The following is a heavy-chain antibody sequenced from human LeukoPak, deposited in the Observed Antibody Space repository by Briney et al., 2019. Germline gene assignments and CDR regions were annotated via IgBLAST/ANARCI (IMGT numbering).Heavy chain of an antibody. CDR2: IYYSGST. CDR1: GGSISSHY. Sequence: PSETLSLTCTVSGGSISSHYWSWIRQPPGKGLEWIGYIYYSGSTNYNLSLKSRVTISVDTSKNQFSLKLSSVTAADTAVYYCAREMSYYDSSGGLDYWGQGTLVTVSS. V-gene: IGHV4-59*11. CDR3: AREMSYYDSSGGLDY. D-gene: IGHD3-22*01. J-gene: IGHJ4*02.